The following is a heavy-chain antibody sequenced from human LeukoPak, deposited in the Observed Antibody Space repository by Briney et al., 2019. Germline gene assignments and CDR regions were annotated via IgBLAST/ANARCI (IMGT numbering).Heavy chain of an antibody. D-gene: IGHD3-16*01. CDR2: IRDDGSTR. CDR3: AKVPHSWGLFDS. Sequence: GGSLRLSCAASGFTFSRYGLHWVRQAPGKGLEWVAFIRDDGSTRYYADSVKGRFTVSGDNPKNTLYLQMDSLRTEDTAVYYCAKVPHSWGLFDSWGQETLVTVSS. V-gene: IGHV3-30*02. J-gene: IGHJ4*02. CDR1: GFTFSRYG.